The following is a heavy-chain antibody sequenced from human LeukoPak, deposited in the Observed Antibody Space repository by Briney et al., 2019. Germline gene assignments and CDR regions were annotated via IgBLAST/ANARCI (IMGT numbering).Heavy chain of an antibody. CDR3: ARGVGAVYWYFDL. CDR2: IYYSGST. V-gene: IGHV4-61*01. Sequence: SETLSLTCTVSGGSVSSGNYYWSWIRQPPGKGLEWIGYIYYSGSTNYNPSLRSRVTISVDTSKNQFSLKLTSVTAADTAVYYCARGVGAVYWYFDLWGRGTLVTVSS. D-gene: IGHD1-26*01. J-gene: IGHJ2*01. CDR1: GGSVSSGNYY.